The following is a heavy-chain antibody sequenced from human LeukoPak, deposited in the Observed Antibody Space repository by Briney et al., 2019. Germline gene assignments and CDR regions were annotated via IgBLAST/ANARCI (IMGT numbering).Heavy chain of an antibody. D-gene: IGHD3-22*01. CDR2: IIPIFGTA. Sequence: SVKVSCKASGGTFSSYAISWVRQAPGQGLKWMGRIIPIFGTANYAQKFQGRVTITADKSTSTAYMELSSLRSEDTAVYYCARDLSLYDSSGYYSYYFDYWGQGTLVTVSS. V-gene: IGHV1-69*06. J-gene: IGHJ4*02. CDR3: ARDLSLYDSSGYYSYYFDY. CDR1: GGTFSSYA.